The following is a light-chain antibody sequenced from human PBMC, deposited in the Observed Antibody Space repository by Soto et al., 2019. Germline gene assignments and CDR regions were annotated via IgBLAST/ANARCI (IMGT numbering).Light chain of an antibody. CDR3: QQRNNWPPEIT. CDR2: DAS. V-gene: IGKV3-11*01. J-gene: IGKJ5*01. Sequence: MLTESPASLSLSPWERATLSCRASQSISIYLAWYQQKPGQAPRLLIYDASNRATGIPARFSGSGSGTDFTLTISSLEPEDFAVYYCQQRNNWPPEITFGQGTRLEIK. CDR1: QSISIY.